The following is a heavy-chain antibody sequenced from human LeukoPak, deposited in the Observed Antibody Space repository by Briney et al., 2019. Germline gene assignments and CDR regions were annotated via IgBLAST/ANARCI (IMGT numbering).Heavy chain of an antibody. Sequence: SETLSLTCTVSGGSISSYYWSWIRQPAGKGLEWIGRIYTSGSTNYNPSLKSRVTMSVDTSENQFSLKLSSVTAADTAVYYCARALSSGYYLNWFDPWGQGTLVTVSS. CDR1: GGSISSYY. V-gene: IGHV4-4*07. CDR3: ARALSSGYYLNWFDP. J-gene: IGHJ5*02. CDR2: IYTSGST. D-gene: IGHD3-22*01.